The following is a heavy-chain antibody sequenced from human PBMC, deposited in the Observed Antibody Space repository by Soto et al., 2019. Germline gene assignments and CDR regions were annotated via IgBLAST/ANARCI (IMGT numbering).Heavy chain of an antibody. CDR3: AHSGFYCSSTSCYAGNWFDP. J-gene: IGHJ5*02. CDR2: IYWDDDK. D-gene: IGHD2-2*01. Sequence: QITLKESGPTLVKPTQTLTLTCTFSGFSLSTSGVGVGWIRQPPGKALEWLALIYWDDDKRYSPSLKSRLTITKDTSKNPVVLTMTNMDPVDTATYYCAHSGFYCSSTSCYAGNWFDPWGQGTLVTVSS. CDR1: GFSLSTSGVG. V-gene: IGHV2-5*02.